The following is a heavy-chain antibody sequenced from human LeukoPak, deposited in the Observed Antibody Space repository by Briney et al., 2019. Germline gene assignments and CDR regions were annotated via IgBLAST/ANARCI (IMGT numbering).Heavy chain of an antibody. D-gene: IGHD3-10*01. Sequence: XTXSSXGMHWVRXAPXKGLEWVAVISYDGSNKYYADSVKGRFTISRDNSKNTLYLQMNSLRAEDTAVYYCANYGSGSYYKKSPGAFDIWGQGTMVTVSS. CDR3: ANYGSGSYYKKSPGAFDI. CDR2: ISYDGSNK. V-gene: IGHV3-30*18. CDR1: XTXSSXG. J-gene: IGHJ3*02.